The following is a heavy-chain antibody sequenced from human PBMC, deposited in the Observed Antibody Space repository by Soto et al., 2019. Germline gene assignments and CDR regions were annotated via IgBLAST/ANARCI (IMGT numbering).Heavy chain of an antibody. Sequence: QITLKESGRTLVKPTQTLTLTCTFSGFSLSTNGVGVGWIRQPPGKALEWLALIYWDGDKRYSPSLKSRLTVAEDTSNTQVVLTMRNMDTVDTATYYCGRIADYDQFAWFDPWGEGILVNVSS. D-gene: IGHD3-16*01. V-gene: IGHV2-5*02. J-gene: IGHJ5*02. CDR1: GFSLSTNGVG. CDR3: GRIADYDQFAWFDP. CDR2: IYWDGDK.